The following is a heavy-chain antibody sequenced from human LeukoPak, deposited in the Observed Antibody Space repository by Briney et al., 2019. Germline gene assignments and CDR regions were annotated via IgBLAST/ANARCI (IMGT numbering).Heavy chain of an antibody. V-gene: IGHV3-30*02. Sequence: GGSLRLSCAASGFTFSSYGMHWVRQAPGKGLEWVAFIRYDGSNKYYADSVKGRFTISRDNSKNTLYLQMNSLRAEDTAVYYCARGGYCSSTSCQSYYYYMDVWGKGTTVTVSS. D-gene: IGHD2-2*01. CDR1: GFTFSSYG. CDR2: IRYDGSNK. CDR3: ARGGYCSSTSCQSYYYYMDV. J-gene: IGHJ6*03.